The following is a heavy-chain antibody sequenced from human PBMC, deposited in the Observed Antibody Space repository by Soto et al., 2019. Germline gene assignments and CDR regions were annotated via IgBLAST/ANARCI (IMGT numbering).Heavy chain of an antibody. CDR2: IIPIFGTA. V-gene: IGHV1-69*13. CDR1: GGTFSSYA. D-gene: IGHD2-2*01. CDR3: ARSLGVVPAAYV. Sequence: AASVKVSCKASGGTFSSYAISWVGQAPGHGLEWMGGIIPIFGTANYAQKFQGRVTITADESTSTAYMELSSLRSEDTAVYYCARSLGVVPAAYVWGQGTTVTASS. J-gene: IGHJ6*02.